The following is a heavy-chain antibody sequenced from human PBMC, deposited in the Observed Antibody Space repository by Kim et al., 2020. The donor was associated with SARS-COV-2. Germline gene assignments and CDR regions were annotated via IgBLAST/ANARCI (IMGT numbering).Heavy chain of an antibody. Sequence: SETLSLTCAVYGGSFSGYYWSWIRQPPGKGLEWIGEINHSGSTNYNPSLKSRVTISVDTSKNQFSLKLSSVTAADTAVYYCARGPPCSGGSCYWVIHYY. CDR3: ARGPPCSGGSCYWVIHYY. CDR1: GGSFSGYY. D-gene: IGHD2-15*01. V-gene: IGHV4-34*01. J-gene: IGHJ6*01. CDR2: INHSGST.